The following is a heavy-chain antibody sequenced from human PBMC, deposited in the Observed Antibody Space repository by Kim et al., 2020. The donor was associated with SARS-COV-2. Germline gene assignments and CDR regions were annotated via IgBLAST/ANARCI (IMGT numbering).Heavy chain of an antibody. D-gene: IGHD6-19*01. J-gene: IGHJ4*02. CDR2: VHRSGST. V-gene: IGHV4-4*07. Sequence: SETLSLTCTVSGGDISDYYWNWIRQAPGKGLEWIGRVHRSGSTSHNPSLESRATMSVDPSKRQFSLKLISVTGADTAIDYCARDLVSVTGYFDYWGQVTLVPVSS. CDR1: GGDISDYY. CDR3: ARDLVSVTGYFDY.